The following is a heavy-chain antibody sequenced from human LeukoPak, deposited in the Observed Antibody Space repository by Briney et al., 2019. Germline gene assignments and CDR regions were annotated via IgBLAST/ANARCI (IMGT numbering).Heavy chain of an antibody. CDR1: GFTFSSYW. D-gene: IGHD6-19*01. J-gene: IGHJ4*02. Sequence: PGGSLRLSCAAPGFTFSSYWMSWVRQAPGKGLEWVANIKQDGSEKYYVDSVKSRFTISRDKAKNSLYLQMNSLRAEDTAVYYCARNGWYYFDYWGQGTLVTVSS. CDR3: ARNGWYYFDY. CDR2: IKQDGSEK. V-gene: IGHV3-7*01.